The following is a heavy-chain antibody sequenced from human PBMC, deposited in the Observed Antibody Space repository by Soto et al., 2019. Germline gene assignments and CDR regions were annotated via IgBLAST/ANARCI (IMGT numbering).Heavy chain of an antibody. D-gene: IGHD1-26*01. V-gene: IGHV3-7*01. CDR2: IKQDGSEK. Sequence: EVQLVESGGGLVQPGGSLRLSCAASGFTFSSYWMSWVRQAPGKGLEWVANIKQDGSEKYYADSVKGRFTISRDNSKNTLYLQMNSLRAEDTAVYYCARDRGSEGWELFDYWGQGTLVTVSS. CDR1: GFTFSSYW. CDR3: ARDRGSEGWELFDY. J-gene: IGHJ4*02.